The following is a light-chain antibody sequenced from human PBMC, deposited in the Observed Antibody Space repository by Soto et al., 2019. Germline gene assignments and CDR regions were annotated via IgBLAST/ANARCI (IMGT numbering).Light chain of an antibody. Sequence: EVLMTQSPATLSASPGERVTLYCRASQSLSSNLAWYQQKPGQAPRLLIYSASTRATGIPARFSGSGSGTEFTLTISSVQSADFAGYYCRRSWATFGQGTKVEIK. J-gene: IGKJ1*01. CDR1: QSLSSN. CDR3: RRSWAT. CDR2: SAS. V-gene: IGKV3-15*01.